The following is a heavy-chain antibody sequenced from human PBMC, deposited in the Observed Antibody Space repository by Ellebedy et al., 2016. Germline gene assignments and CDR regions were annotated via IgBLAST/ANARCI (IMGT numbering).Heavy chain of an antibody. V-gene: IGHV4-38-2*02. CDR2: IYHSGST. CDR1: GYSISSGYY. Sequence: SETLSLXCTVSGYSISSGYYWGWIRQPPGKGLEWIGSIYHSGSTYYNPSLKSRVTISVDTSKNQFSLKLSSVTAADTAVYYCARVGGINIPLFDYWGQGTLVTVSS. D-gene: IGHD1-26*01. J-gene: IGHJ4*02. CDR3: ARVGGINIPLFDY.